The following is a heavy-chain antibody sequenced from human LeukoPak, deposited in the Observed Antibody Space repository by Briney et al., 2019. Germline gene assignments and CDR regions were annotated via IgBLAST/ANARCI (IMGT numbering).Heavy chain of an antibody. CDR1: GFTFSNYA. D-gene: IGHD3-3*01. J-gene: IGHJ4*02. CDR2: ISGSGAST. Sequence: PGGSLRLSCAASGFTFSNYAMSWVRQAPGKGLEWVSTISGSGASTYYADSVKGRSTISRDNSKNTLYLQMNSLRADDTAVYYCARLLLGVIIIPPSPFDYWGQGALVTVSS. V-gene: IGHV3-23*01. CDR3: ARLLLGVIIIPPSPFDY.